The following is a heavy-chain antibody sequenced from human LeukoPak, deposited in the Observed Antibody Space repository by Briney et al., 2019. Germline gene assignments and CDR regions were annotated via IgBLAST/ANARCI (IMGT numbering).Heavy chain of an antibody. Sequence: GGSLRLPCAASGFTFSSYWMHWVRQAPGKGLVWVSRINTDGSSTSYADSVKGRFTISRDNAKNTLYLQMNSLRAEDTAVYYCARDEKLLARDYYYYYYMDVWGKGTTVTVSS. D-gene: IGHD2-15*01. CDR1: GFTFSSYW. CDR2: INTDGSST. CDR3: ARDEKLLARDYYYYYYMDV. J-gene: IGHJ6*03. V-gene: IGHV3-74*01.